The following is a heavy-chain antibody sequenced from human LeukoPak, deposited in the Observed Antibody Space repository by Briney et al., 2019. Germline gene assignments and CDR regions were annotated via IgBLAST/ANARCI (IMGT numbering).Heavy chain of an antibody. J-gene: IGHJ6*02. D-gene: IGHD3-22*01. CDR3: ARGLDVNYYDSSGYYSFYYYGMDV. V-gene: IGHV4-30-2*01. CDR2: IYHSGST. Sequence: PSQTLSLTCTVSGGSISSGGYYWSWIRQPPGKGLEWIGYIYHSGSTYYNPSLKSRVTISVDTSKNQFSLKLSSVTAADTAVYYCARGLDVNYYDSSGYYSFYYYGMDVWGQGTTVTVSS. CDR1: GGSISSGGYY.